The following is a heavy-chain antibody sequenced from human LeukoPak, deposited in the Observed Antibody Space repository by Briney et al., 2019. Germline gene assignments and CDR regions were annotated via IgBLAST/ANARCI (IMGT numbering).Heavy chain of an antibody. D-gene: IGHD3-10*01. J-gene: IGHJ4*02. V-gene: IGHV3-23*01. Sequence: GGSLRLSCAASGFTVSAYAMAWVRQAPGKGLEWVSTIYDDNTYYADSVKGRFAISTDDSKNTLYLQMNSLRVEDTAVYFCAARKVRGVWFYLDYWGQGTLVTVSS. CDR1: GFTVSAYA. CDR2: IYDDNT. CDR3: AARKVRGVWFYLDY.